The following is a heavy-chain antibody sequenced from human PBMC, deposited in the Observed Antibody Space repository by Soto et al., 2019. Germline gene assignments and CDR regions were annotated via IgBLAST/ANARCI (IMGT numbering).Heavy chain of an antibody. V-gene: IGHV1-24*01. CDR3: ATWSKAVQSSYYYYMDV. D-gene: IGHD6-19*01. CDR1: GYTLTELS. J-gene: IGHJ6*03. CDR2: FDPEDGET. Sequence: VASVKVSCKVSGYTLTELSMHWVRQAPGKGLEWMGGFDPEDGETIYAQKFQGRVTMTEDTSTDTAYMELSSLRSEDTAVYYCATWSKAVQSSYYYYMDVWGKGTTVTVSS.